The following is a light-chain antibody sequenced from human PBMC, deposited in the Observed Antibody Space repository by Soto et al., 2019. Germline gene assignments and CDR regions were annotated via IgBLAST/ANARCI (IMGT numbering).Light chain of an antibody. CDR3: QQSGDSIT. V-gene: IGKV3-20*01. J-gene: IGKJ4*01. Sequence: VLTQSPGSLSLSPGERATVSCRASQTVTSSYLAWYQQRPGRAPQLLIYDAVKRATGISERFSGSESGRDYTLTISRLDPEDSAVYYCQQSGDSITFGGGTKVEIK. CDR1: QTVTSSY. CDR2: DAV.